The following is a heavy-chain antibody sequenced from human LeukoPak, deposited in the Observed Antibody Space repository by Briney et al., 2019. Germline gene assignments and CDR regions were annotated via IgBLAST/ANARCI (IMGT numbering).Heavy chain of an antibody. CDR2: IKEDGSEK. D-gene: IGHD3-9*01. V-gene: IGHV3-7*01. CDR1: GFTFSSYW. J-gene: IGHJ4*02. Sequence: GGSLRLSCAASGFTFSSYWMSWVRQAPGKGLEWVANIKEDGSEKYYVDSVKGRFTISRDNAKNSLYLQMNSLRAEDTAVYYCARDFPRYYDILTGYPFDYWGQGTLVTVSS. CDR3: ARDFPRYYDILTGYPFDY.